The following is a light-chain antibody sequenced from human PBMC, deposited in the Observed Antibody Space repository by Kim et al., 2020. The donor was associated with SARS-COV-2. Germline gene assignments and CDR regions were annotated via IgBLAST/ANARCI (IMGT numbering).Light chain of an antibody. Sequence: QSALTQPASVSGSPGQSITLSCTATSSDIYNKDFVSWYQHHPGEAPKLVIYDVDKRPSGVSRRFSGSKSGNTASLTISGLQAEDEADYYCSTYTGTRSALFGGGTQLTVL. CDR1: SSDIYNKDF. V-gene: IGLV2-14*03. CDR2: DVD. CDR3: STYTGTRSAL. J-gene: IGLJ3*02.